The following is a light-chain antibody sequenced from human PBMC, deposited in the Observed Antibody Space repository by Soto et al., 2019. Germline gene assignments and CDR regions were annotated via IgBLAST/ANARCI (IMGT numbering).Light chain of an antibody. V-gene: IGLV1-44*01. CDR1: SSNIETYA. CDR2: SSN. Sequence: QSVLSQPPSASGTPGQTLTVSCSGSSSNIETYAVNWYQQLPGTAPKLLIYSSNQRPSGVPDRFSGSRSGTSASLAISGLQSADEAEYYCAVWDDSLNGWVFGGGTKVTVL. CDR3: AVWDDSLNGWV. J-gene: IGLJ3*02.